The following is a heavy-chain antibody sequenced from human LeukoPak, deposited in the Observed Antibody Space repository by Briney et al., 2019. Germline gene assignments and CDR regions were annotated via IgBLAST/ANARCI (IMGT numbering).Heavy chain of an antibody. CDR2: ISGSGGST. V-gene: IGHV3-23*01. Sequence: GGSLRLSCDASGFPFRRYAMSWLRQAPGKGLEGVSGISGSGGSTYYADSVKGRFTISRDNSKNTLYLQMNSLRAEDTAVHYCAKGIAGSRPPFDYWGQGTLVTVSS. CDR1: GFPFRRYA. J-gene: IGHJ4*02. CDR3: AKGIAGSRPPFDY.